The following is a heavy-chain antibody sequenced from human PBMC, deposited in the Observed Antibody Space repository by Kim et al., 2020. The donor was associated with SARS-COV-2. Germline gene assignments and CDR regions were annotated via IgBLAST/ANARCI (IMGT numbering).Heavy chain of an antibody. Sequence: SETLSLTCTVSGGSVSSGSYYWSWIRQPPGKGLEWIGYIYYSGSTNYNPSLKSRVTISVDTSKNQFSLKLSSVTAADTAVYYCARDLSVAAAGTLLYYYGMDVWGQGTTVTVSS. J-gene: IGHJ6*02. CDR2: IYYSGST. D-gene: IGHD6-13*01. CDR1: GGSVSSGSYY. CDR3: ARDLSVAAAGTLLYYYGMDV. V-gene: IGHV4-61*01.